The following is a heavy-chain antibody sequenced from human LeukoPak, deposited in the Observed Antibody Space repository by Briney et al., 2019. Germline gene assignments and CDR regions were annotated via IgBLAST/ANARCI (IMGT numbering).Heavy chain of an antibody. CDR3: ARENVPGYSYGEWHFDY. J-gene: IGHJ4*02. CDR2: INTDGGST. V-gene: IGHV3-74*01. D-gene: IGHD5-18*01. Sequence: GGSLRLSCAASGITFSNYWMHWVRQAPGKGLVWVSRINTDGGSTSYADSVKGRFTISRDNAKNTLYLQMNSLRDEDTAVYYCARENVPGYSYGEWHFDYWGQGTLVTVSS. CDR1: GITFSNYW.